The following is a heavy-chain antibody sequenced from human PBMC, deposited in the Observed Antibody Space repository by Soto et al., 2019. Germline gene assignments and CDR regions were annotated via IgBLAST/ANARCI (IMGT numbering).Heavy chain of an antibody. CDR2: ISSGSNFT. J-gene: IGHJ4*02. V-gene: IGHV3-21*02. CDR1: GFIFSTYS. CDR3: TRGPFQIN. Sequence: DVQLVESGGGLVKPGGSLRLSCTASGFIFSTYSMNWGRQAPGRGLEWVSSISSGSNFTYYADSVRGRFTISRDNAKNSVFLQMNSLRADDTAVFYCTRGPFQINWGQGTLVTVSS.